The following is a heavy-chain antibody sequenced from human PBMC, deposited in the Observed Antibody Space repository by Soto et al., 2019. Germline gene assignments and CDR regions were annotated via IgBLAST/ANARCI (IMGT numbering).Heavy chain of an antibody. CDR2: ISSSSSYI. CDR3: AREYSSSSPSYYGMDV. Sequence: EVHLVESGGGLVKPGGSLRLSCEASGFTFSSYSMNWVRQAPGKGLEWVSYISSSSSYIYYADSVKGRFTISRDNARNSLYLQMNSLRAEDTAVYYCAREYSSSSPSYYGMDVWGQGTTVTVSS. J-gene: IGHJ6*02. D-gene: IGHD6-13*01. V-gene: IGHV3-21*01. CDR1: GFTFSSYS.